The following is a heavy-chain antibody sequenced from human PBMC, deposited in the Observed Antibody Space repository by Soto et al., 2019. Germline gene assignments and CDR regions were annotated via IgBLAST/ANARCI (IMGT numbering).Heavy chain of an antibody. D-gene: IGHD3-10*01. Sequence: SETLSLTCTVYGGSFSGYYWSWIRQPPGKGLEWIGEINHSGSTNYNPSLKSRVTISVDTSKNQFSLKLSSVTAADTAVYYCGRVSFVSWATNYGWGSKTYGMAVGGKGTTVTVPS. J-gene: IGHJ6*04. V-gene: IGHV4-34*01. CDR1: GGSFSGYY. CDR2: INHSGST. CDR3: GRVSFVSWATNYGWGSKTYGMAV.